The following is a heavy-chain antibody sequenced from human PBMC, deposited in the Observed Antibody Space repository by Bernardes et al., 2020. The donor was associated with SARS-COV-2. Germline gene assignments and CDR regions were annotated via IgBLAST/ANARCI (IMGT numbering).Heavy chain of an antibody. Sequence: GGSLRLSCAASGFTFNTCAMHWVRRAPGKGLEWVAFISFDGSNKYYADSVKGRFTISRDNSRNTLYLLMNSLRPEDTAVYYCARDWDYGESGYYYGVDVWGQGTTVTVSS. D-gene: IGHD4-17*01. V-gene: IGHV3-30-3*01. CDR1: GFTFNTCA. CDR2: ISFDGSNK. CDR3: ARDWDYGESGYYYGVDV. J-gene: IGHJ6*02.